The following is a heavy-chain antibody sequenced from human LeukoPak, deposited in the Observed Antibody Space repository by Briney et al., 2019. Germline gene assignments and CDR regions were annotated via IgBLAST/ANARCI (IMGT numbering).Heavy chain of an antibody. J-gene: IGHJ5*02. CDR1: GGSVSSGSYY. D-gene: IGHD6-13*01. CDR3: ARRPHSSSWSWFDP. V-gene: IGHV4-61*01. CDR2: IYYTGST. Sequence: SETLSLTCTVSGGSVSSGSYYWGWIRQPPGKGLEWIGYIYYTGSTNYNPSLKSLVTISVDTSKNQFSLRLSSVTAADTAVYYCARRPHSSSWSWFDPWGQGTLVTVSS.